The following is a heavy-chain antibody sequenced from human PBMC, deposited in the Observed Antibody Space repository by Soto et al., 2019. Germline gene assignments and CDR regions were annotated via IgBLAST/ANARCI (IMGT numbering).Heavy chain of an antibody. CDR2: INPILSMS. CDR1: GDTFTFYS. Sequence: QVQLVQSGAEVKRPGSSVKVSCKASGDTFTFYSINWVRQAPGLGLEWMGRINPILSMSNYAQRFQGRDTMTADKSTSTAYMELSSLSSEDTAIYYCASSYGSGYRAFDYWGQGALVTVSS. D-gene: IGHD3-10*01. CDR3: ASSYGSGYRAFDY. J-gene: IGHJ4*02. V-gene: IGHV1-69*02.